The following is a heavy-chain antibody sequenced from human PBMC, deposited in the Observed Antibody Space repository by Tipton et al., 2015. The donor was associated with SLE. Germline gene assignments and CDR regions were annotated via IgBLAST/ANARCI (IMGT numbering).Heavy chain of an antibody. CDR3: ARGVAGTGLDY. D-gene: IGHD6-19*01. CDR2: IWYDGSNK. Sequence: QVQLVQSGGGVVQPGRSLRLSCAASGFTFSSYGMHWVRQAPGKGLEWVAVIWYDGSNKYYADSVKGRFTISRDNSKNTLYLQMNSLRAEDTAVYYCARGVAGTGLDYWGQGTLVTVSS. J-gene: IGHJ4*02. V-gene: IGHV3-33*01. CDR1: GFTFSSYG.